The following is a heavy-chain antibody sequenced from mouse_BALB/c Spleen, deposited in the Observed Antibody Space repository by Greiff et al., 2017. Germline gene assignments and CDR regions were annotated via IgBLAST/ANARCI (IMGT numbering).Heavy chain of an antibody. CDR2: IDTSDSYT. J-gene: IGHJ4*01. V-gene: IGHV1-69*01. Sequence: QVQLQQPGAELVMPGASVKMSCKASGYTFTDYWMHWVKQRPGQGLEWIGAIDTSDSYTSYNQKFKGKATLTVDESSSTAYMQLSSLTSEDSAVYYCARWDTLYAMDYWGQGTSVTVSS. CDR3: ARWDTLYAMDY. D-gene: IGHD3-3*01. CDR1: GYTFTDYW.